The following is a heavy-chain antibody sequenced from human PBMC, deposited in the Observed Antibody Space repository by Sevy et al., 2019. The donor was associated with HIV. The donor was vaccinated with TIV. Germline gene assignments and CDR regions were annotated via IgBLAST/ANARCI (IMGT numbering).Heavy chain of an antibody. D-gene: IGHD3-22*01. CDR3: ATTKDYYDSSGYPFDD. CDR1: GDTLTELS. V-gene: IGHV1-24*01. Sequence: ASVKVSCKVSGDTLTELSMNWVRQAPGKGLEWMGGFDPEDGDTFYAQMFQGRVTMTEDTSTDTAYMELSSLRSKDTAVYYCATTKDYYDSSGYPFDDWGQGTLVTVSS. J-gene: IGHJ4*02. CDR2: FDPEDGDT.